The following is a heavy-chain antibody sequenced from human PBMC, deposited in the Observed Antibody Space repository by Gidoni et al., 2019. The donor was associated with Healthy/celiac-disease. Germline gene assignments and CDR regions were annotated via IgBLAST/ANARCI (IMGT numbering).Heavy chain of an antibody. CDR1: GGSISSRSSY. D-gene: IGHD2-15*01. Sequence: QVQLQESGPGLVKPSQTLSLTCTVSGGSISSRSSYWSWIRQPAGKGLEWIGRIYTSGSTNYNPSLKSRVTISVDTSKNQFSLKLSSVTAADTAVYYCARGGGYCSGGSCYSGDYWGQGTLVTVSS. V-gene: IGHV4-61*02. J-gene: IGHJ4*02. CDR3: ARGGGYCSGGSCYSGDY. CDR2: IYTSGST.